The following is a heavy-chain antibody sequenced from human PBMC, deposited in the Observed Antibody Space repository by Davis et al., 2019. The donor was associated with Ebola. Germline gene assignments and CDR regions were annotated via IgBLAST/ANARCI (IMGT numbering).Heavy chain of an antibody. CDR2: ISYDGSNN. V-gene: IGHV3-30*03. CDR3: ARDGPDPIQLWFSYFDY. Sequence: GESLKISCAASGFTFSSYGMHWVRQAPGKGLAWVAVISYDGSNNYYADSVKGRFTISRDNSKNTLYLQMNSLRAEDTAVYYCARDGPDPIQLWFSYFDYWGQGTLVTVSS. D-gene: IGHD5-18*01. J-gene: IGHJ4*02. CDR1: GFTFSSYG.